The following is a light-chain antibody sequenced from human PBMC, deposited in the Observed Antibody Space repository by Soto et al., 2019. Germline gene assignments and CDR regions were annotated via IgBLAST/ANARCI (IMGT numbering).Light chain of an antibody. Sequence: QLVLTQPPSVSGALGQRVTISCTGNSSNIGAGFDVHWYQQLPGTAPQLLIYGNINRPSGVPDRFSGSKSGTSASLAITGLQAEDEADYYCHSYDSSLSGVVFGGGTKLTVL. CDR2: GNI. CDR3: HSYDSSLSGVV. CDR1: SSNIGAGFD. J-gene: IGLJ2*01. V-gene: IGLV1-40*01.